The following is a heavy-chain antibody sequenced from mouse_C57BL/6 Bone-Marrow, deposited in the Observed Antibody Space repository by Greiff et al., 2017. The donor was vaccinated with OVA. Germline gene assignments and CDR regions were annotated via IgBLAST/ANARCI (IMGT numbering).Heavy chain of an antibody. CDR1: GFTFSDYG. Sequence: EVKLMESGGGLVKPGGSLKLSCAASGFTFSDYGMHWVRQAPEKGLEWVAYISSGSSTIYYADTGKGRFTISRENAKNTLFLQMTSLRSEDTAMYYCARNYYDYDEGGAMDYWGQGTSVTVSS. J-gene: IGHJ4*01. V-gene: IGHV5-17*01. D-gene: IGHD2-4*01. CDR2: ISSGSSTI. CDR3: ARNYYDYDEGGAMDY.